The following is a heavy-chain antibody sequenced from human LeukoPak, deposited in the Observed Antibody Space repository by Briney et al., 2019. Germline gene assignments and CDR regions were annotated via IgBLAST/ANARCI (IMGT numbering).Heavy chain of an antibody. CDR1: GGTFSSYA. V-gene: IGHV1-69*13. J-gene: IGHJ4*02. D-gene: IGHD3-10*01. CDR2: IIPIFGTA. Sequence: SVKVSCKASGGTFSSYAISWVRQAPGQGLERMGGIIPIFGTANYAQKFQGRVTITADESTSTAYMELSSLRSEDTAVYYCARDYYGSGSYYKPFDYWGQGTLVTVSS. CDR3: ARDYYGSGSYYKPFDY.